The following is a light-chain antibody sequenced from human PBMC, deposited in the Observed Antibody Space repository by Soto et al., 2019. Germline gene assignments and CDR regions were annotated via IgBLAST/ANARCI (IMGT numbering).Light chain of an antibody. CDR1: QSVSSSY. V-gene: IGKV3-20*01. CDR3: QQCGSSPS. J-gene: IGKJ1*01. Sequence: EIVLTQSPGTLSLSPGERATLSCRASQSVSSSYLAWYQQKPGQAPRLLIYDTSSRANGTPDRFSGSGSGTDFTLAISRLEPEDFAVYYCQQCGSSPSFGQGTKVELK. CDR2: DTS.